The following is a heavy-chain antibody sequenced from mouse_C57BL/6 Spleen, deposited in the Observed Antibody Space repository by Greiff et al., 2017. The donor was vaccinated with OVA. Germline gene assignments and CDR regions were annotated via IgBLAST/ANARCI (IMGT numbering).Heavy chain of an antibody. D-gene: IGHD2-14*01. J-gene: IGHJ3*01. V-gene: IGHV1-64*01. CDR1: GYTFTSYW. CDR2: IHPNSGST. Sequence: QVHVKQPGAELVKPGASVKLSCKASGYTFTSYWMHWVKQRPGQGLEWIGMIHPNSGSTNYNEKLKSKATLTVDKSSSTAYMQLSSLTSEDSAVYYCAREGAYDRKGPAWFAYWGQGTLVTVSA. CDR3: AREGAYDRKGPAWFAY.